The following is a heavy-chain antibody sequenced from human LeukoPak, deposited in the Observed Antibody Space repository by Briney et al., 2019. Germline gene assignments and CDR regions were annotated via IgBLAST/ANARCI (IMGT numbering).Heavy chain of an antibody. CDR2: ISASTSTM. CDR1: GFTFSDYS. CDR3: ARGVGYYDSSGYYFFDF. Sequence: PGGSLRLSCAASGFTFSDYSMNWVRQAPGKGLEWVSYISASTSTMYYADSVKGRFTISRENAKNSLYLQMNSLRDEDTAVYYCARGVGYYDSSGYYFFDFWGQGTLVTVSS. D-gene: IGHD3-22*01. J-gene: IGHJ4*02. V-gene: IGHV3-48*02.